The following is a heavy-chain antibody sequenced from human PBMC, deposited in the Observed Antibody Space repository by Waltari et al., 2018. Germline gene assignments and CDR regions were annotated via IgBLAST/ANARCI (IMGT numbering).Heavy chain of an antibody. CDR1: GYTFTSYG. CDR3: AREAGSGYYYYYYGMDV. CDR2: ISDYNGNT. J-gene: IGHJ6*02. Sequence: QVQLVQSGAEVKKPGASVKVSCKASGYTFTSYGISWVRQAPGQGLEWMGWISDYNGNTNYAQKLQGRVTMTTETSTSTAYMELRSLRSDDTAVYYCAREAGSGYYYYYYGMDVWGQGTTVTVSS. D-gene: IGHD3-22*01. V-gene: IGHV1-18*01.